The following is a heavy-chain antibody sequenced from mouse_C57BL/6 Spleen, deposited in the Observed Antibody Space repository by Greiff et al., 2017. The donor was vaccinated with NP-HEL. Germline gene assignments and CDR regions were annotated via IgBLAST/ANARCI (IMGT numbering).Heavy chain of an antibody. V-gene: IGHV1-55*01. J-gene: IGHJ4*01. CDR1: GYTFTSYW. Sequence: QVQLQQPGAELVKPGASVKMSCKASGYTFTSYWITWVKQRPGQGLEWIGDIYPGSGSTNYNEKFKSKATLTVDTSSSTAYMQLSSLTSADSAVYYCARWVDSNYAGGAMDCWGKGTSVTVSS. D-gene: IGHD2-5*01. CDR2: IYPGSGST. CDR3: ARWVDSNYAGGAMDC.